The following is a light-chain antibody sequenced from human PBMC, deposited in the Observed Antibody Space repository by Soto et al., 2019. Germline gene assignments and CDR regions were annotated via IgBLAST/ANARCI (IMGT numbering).Light chain of an antibody. CDR2: GAS. Sequence: VLTHSPRALSSTPRGRALLPRRASQSVSSSYLACYQQTPGQAPRLLIYGASSRATSIPDRFSGSGSGTDFPLTISRLDPEDFAFYCWQQYGSPPHTFGQGTRVDI. CDR1: QSVSSSY. J-gene: IGKJ1*01. CDR3: QQYGSPPHT. V-gene: IGKV3-20*01.